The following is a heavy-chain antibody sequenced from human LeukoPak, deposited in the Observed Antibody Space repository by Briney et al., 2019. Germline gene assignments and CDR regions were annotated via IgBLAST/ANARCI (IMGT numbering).Heavy chain of an antibody. D-gene: IGHD2-2*01. CDR1: GFPFSSSA. CDR3: AKGRNPSCYLCGGFDP. J-gene: IGHJ5*02. CDR2: ISKSGYDT. Sequence: GGSLRLSCAASGFPFSSSAMSWVRQAPGKGLEGVSGISKSGYDTNYADSAKGRFTISRDNSKNTLFLQMNSLRAEDTAVYHCAKGRNPSCYLCGGFDPWGQGTLVTVSS. V-gene: IGHV3-23*01.